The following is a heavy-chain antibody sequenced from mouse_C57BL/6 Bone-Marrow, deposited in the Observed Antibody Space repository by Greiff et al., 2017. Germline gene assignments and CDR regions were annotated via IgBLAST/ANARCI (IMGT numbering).Heavy chain of an antibody. Sequence: QVQVVESGAELVRPGTSVKVSCKASGYAFTNYLIEWVKQRPGQGLEWIGVINPGSGGTNYNEKFKGKATLTADKSSSTAYMQLSSLTSEDSAVYFCARSDMRYWYFDVWGTGTTVTVSS. J-gene: IGHJ1*03. CDR2: INPGSGGT. V-gene: IGHV1-54*01. CDR1: GYAFTNYL. CDR3: ARSDMRYWYFDV.